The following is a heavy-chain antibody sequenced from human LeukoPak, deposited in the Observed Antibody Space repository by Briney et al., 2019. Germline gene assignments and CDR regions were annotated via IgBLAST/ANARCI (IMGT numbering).Heavy chain of an antibody. CDR3: ARSLGKYYYYYYGMDV. Sequence: PSQTLSLTCTVSGGSISSGGYYWSWIRQHPGKGLEWIGYIYYSGSTYYNPSLKSRVTISVDTSKNQFSLKLSSVTAADTAVYYCARSLGKYYYYYYGMDVWGQGTTVTVSS. CDR2: IYYSGST. CDR1: GGSISSGGYY. V-gene: IGHV4-31*03. D-gene: IGHD2-15*01. J-gene: IGHJ6*02.